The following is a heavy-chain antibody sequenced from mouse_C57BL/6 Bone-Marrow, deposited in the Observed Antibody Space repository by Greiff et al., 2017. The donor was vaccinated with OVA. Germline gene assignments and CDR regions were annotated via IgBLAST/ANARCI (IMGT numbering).Heavy chain of an antibody. V-gene: IGHV1-9*01. CDR3: ARYPTYDGYFGGYFDV. CDR2: ILPGSGST. CDR1: GYTFTGYW. D-gene: IGHD2-3*01. Sequence: QVQLQQSGAELMKPGASVKLSCKATGYTFTGYWIEWVKQRPGHGLEWIGEILPGSGSTNYNEKFKGKATFTADTSSNTAYMQLSSLTTEDSAIYYCARYPTYDGYFGGYFDVWGTGTTVTVSS. J-gene: IGHJ1*03.